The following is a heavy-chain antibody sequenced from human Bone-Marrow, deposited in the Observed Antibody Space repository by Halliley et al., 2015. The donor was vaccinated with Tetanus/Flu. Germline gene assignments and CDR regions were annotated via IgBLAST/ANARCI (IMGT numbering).Heavy chain of an antibody. D-gene: IGHD6-19*01. CDR3: ARRMGRGWHGGWVDP. V-gene: IGHV1-46*01. Sequence: INNPSVGPPTYAQKLQGRVTMTRDTSTTTVYMELSSLRSEDTAVYFCARRMGRGWHGGWVDPWGQGTLVPVSS. J-gene: IGHJ5*02. CDR2: NNPSVGPP.